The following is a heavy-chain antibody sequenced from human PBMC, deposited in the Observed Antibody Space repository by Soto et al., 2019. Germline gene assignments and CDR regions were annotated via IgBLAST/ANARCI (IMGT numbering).Heavy chain of an antibody. Sequence: SETLSLTCTVSGGSISSYYWSWIRQPPGKGLEWIGYIYYSGGTLYNPSLNGRVTISLDTSKNQFSLKLTSVTAADTAVYFCARRLVATVATSENNWLHPWGQGVLVTVSS. CDR2: IYYSGGT. CDR3: ARRLVATVATSENNWLHP. J-gene: IGHJ5*02. CDR1: GGSISSYY. V-gene: IGHV4-59*08. D-gene: IGHD4-17*01.